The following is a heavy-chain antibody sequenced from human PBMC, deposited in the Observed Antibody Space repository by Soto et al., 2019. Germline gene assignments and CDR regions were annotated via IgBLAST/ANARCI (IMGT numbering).Heavy chain of an antibody. Sequence: SETLSLTCAVAGGSISSGGYSWSWIRQPPGKGLEWIGYIYPSGSTYYNPSLKSRVTISVDRSKNQFSLKLSSVTAADTAMYYCARRDSGLDYWGQGTLVTVSS. CDR1: GGSISSGGYS. J-gene: IGHJ4*02. CDR2: IYPSGST. V-gene: IGHV4-30-2*01. D-gene: IGHD1-26*01. CDR3: ARRDSGLDY.